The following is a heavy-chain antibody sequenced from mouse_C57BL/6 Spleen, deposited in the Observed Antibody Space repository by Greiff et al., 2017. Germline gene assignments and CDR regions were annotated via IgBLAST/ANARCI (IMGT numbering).Heavy chain of an antibody. CDR3: ASNYNYAMDY. CDR1: GYSFTDYN. Sequence: EVKLQESGPELVKPGASVKISCKASGYSFTDYNMNWVKQSNGKSLEWIGVINPNYGTTSYNQKFKGKATLTVDQSSSTAYMQLNCLTSEDSAVYYCASNYNYAMDYWGQGTSVTVSS. CDR2: INPNYGTT. J-gene: IGHJ4*01. D-gene: IGHD2-1*01. V-gene: IGHV1-39*01.